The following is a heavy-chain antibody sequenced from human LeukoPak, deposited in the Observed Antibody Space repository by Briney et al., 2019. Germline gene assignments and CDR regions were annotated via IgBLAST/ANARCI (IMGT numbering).Heavy chain of an antibody. CDR2: IWYDGSNK. V-gene: IGHV3-33*01. J-gene: IGHJ4*02. CDR1: GFTFSSYG. CDR3: AREGMATTFDY. D-gene: IGHD5-24*01. Sequence: GGSVRLSCAASGFTFSSYGMHWVRQAPGKGLEWVAVIWYDGSNKYYADSVKGRFTISRDNSKNTLYLQMNSLRAEDTAVYYCAREGMATTFDYWGQGTLVTVSS.